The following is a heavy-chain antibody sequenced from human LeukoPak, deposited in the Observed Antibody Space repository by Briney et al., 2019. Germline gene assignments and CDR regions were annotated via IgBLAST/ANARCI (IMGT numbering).Heavy chain of an antibody. V-gene: IGHV3-48*01. CDR2: ISSRSRTI. CDR1: GYICYD. CDR3: ATSKRLVGAGGEFEI. Sequence: PGGSLRLSCAASGYICYDFNWVRQAPGKGLEWVSYISSRSRTIYYADSVKGRFTISRDNSRDTVDLQMNSLRTEDTALYYCATSKRLVGAGGEFEIWGQGTMVTVSS. D-gene: IGHD1-26*01. J-gene: IGHJ3*02.